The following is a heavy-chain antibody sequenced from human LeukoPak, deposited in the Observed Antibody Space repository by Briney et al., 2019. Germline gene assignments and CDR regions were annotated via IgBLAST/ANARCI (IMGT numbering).Heavy chain of an antibody. CDR3: AKGRTTLRLGELSFDY. J-gene: IGHJ4*02. V-gene: IGHV3-48*01. D-gene: IGHD3-16*02. CDR1: GFTFSSYS. Sequence: PGGSLRLSCAASGFTFSSYSMNWVRQAPGKGLEWVSYISSGSSNKYYADPVKGRFTISRDNAKNSLFLQMNSLRAEDTAVYYCAKGRTTLRLGELSFDYWGQGTLVTVSS. CDR2: ISSGSSNK.